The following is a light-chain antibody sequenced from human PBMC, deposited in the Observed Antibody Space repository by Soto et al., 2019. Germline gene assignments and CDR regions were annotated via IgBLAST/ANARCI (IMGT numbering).Light chain of an antibody. V-gene: IGKV1-39*01. J-gene: IGKJ2*01. Sequence: DIQMTQFPSSLSASVGDRVTITCRASQSISDYLNWYQKKPGKAPKLLIYGTSYLQSEVPSRFSGRGSGTDFTLTISSLQLEDFATYFCQQSYTTENTFGQG. CDR1: QSISDY. CDR3: QQSYTTENT. CDR2: GTS.